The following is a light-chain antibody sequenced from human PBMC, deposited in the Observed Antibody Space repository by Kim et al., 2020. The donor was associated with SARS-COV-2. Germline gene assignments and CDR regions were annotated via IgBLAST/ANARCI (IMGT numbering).Light chain of an antibody. J-gene: IGKJ3*01. Sequence: DIQMTQSPSSLSASVGDRVTITCRASQSINSSLNWYQQKPGKAPNLLIYAASRLQSGVPSRFSGSGSGTDFTLTISSLQPEDVASYYCQQNYNTPLTFGPGTKVDIK. CDR1: QSINSS. V-gene: IGKV1-39*01. CDR3: QQNYNTPLT. CDR2: AAS.